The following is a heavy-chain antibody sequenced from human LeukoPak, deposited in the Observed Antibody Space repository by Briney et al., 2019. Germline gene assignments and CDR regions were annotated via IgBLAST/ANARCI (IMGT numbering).Heavy chain of an antibody. J-gene: IGHJ4*02. V-gene: IGHV1-69*06. Sequence: ASVKVSCKASGYTFTSYGISWVRQAPGQGLEWMGGIIPIFGTANYAQKFQGRVTITADKSTSTAYMELSSLRSEDTAVYYCARDLVPGGSYYFDYWGQGTLVTVSS. D-gene: IGHD1-26*01. CDR2: IIPIFGTA. CDR1: GYTFTSYG. CDR3: ARDLVPGGSYYFDY.